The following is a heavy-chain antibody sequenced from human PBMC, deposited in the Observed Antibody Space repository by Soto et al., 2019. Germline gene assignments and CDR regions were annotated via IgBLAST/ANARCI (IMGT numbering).Heavy chain of an antibody. V-gene: IGHV4-34*01. Sequence: SETLSLTCAVYGGSFSGYYWSWIRQPPGKGLEWIGEINHSGSTNYNPSLKSRVTISLDTSRNQFFLKRSSVTASDTAVYYCTGGAGGYCSSTSCYDFLHYFDYWGQGTLVTVSS. D-gene: IGHD2-2*01. CDR3: TGGAGGYCSSTSCYDFLHYFDY. J-gene: IGHJ4*02. CDR2: INHSGST. CDR1: GGSFSGYY.